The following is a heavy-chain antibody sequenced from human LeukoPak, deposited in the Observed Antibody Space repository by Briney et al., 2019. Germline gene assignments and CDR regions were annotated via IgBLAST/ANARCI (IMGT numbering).Heavy chain of an antibody. Sequence: GGSLRLSCAASGFIFKNYWMTWVHQAPGRGLEWVANTNEAGNVNNYMGSVKGRFTISRDNAKNSLYLQMNSLTAEDTAIYYCAKHQPAQRVVDYWGQGTLVTVSS. J-gene: IGHJ4*02. CDR2: TNEAGNVN. CDR3: AKHQPAQRVVDY. CDR1: GFIFKNYW. V-gene: IGHV3-7*03. D-gene: IGHD2-15*01.